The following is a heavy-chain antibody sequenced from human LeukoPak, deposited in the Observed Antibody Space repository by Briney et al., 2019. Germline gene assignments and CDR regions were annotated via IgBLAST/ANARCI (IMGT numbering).Heavy chain of an antibody. D-gene: IGHD5-24*01. CDR3: AKGSDGWFPSPFDY. CDR1: GFTFSSCP. V-gene: IGHV3-30*18. CDR2: ISYDGSST. J-gene: IGHJ4*02. Sequence: PGGSLRLSCAASGFTFSSCPMHWVRQAPGKGLEWVAIISYDGSSTFYADSVKGRFTISRDNSKNTLHLQMNTLSAEDTAVYYCAKGSDGWFPSPFDYWGQGSLVTVSS.